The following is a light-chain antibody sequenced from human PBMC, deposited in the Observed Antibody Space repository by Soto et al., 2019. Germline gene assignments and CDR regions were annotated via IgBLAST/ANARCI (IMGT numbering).Light chain of an antibody. V-gene: IGKV3-11*01. Sequence: EIVLTQSPATLPLSPGERATLSCRTSQSVSSYLAWYQQKPGQAPRLLIYDASNRATGIPARFSGSGSGTDFTLTITGLEPEDFAVYYCQQRSDWPSTFGGGTKVEI. CDR1: QSVSSY. CDR2: DAS. CDR3: QQRSDWPST. J-gene: IGKJ4*01.